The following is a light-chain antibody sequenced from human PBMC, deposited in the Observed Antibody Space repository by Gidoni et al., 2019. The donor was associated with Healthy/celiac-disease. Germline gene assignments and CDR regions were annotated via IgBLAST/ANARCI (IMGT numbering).Light chain of an antibody. J-gene: IGKJ4*01. CDR2: KVS. V-gene: IGKV2-30*02. Sequence: DVVMTQSPLSLPVTLGQPASISCRSSQSLVHSDGNTYLNWFQQRPGQSPRRLIYKVSNRDSGVPDRFSGRGSGTDFTLKISRVEAEDVGVYYCMQGTHWPPTLGGGTKVEIK. CDR3: MQGTHWPPT. CDR1: QSLVHSDGNTY.